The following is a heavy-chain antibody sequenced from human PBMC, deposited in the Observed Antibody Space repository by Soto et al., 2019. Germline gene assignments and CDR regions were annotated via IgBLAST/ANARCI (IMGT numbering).Heavy chain of an antibody. CDR3: AKDSYGSGSYYALDYYYYYGMDV. D-gene: IGHD3-10*01. Sequence: PGGSLRLSCAVSGFTFSTYAMNWVRQAPGKGLEWVSAISGSGGNTYYADSVKGRFTISRDNSKNTLYLQMNSLRAEDTAVYYCAKDSYGSGSYYALDYYYYYGMDVWGQGTTVTVSS. V-gene: IGHV3-23*01. J-gene: IGHJ6*02. CDR1: GFTFSTYA. CDR2: ISGSGGNT.